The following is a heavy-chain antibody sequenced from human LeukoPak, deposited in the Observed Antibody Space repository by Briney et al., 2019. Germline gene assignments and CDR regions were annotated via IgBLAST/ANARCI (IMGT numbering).Heavy chain of an antibody. CDR1: GASFSGYY. Sequence: PSETLSLTCAVYGASFSGYYWSWIRQPPGKGLEWIGEINHSGITNSNPSLKSQVTISVDTSKNHFSLKLSSVTAAGKAVYYCGGRKGKGSSWYWYFDLWGRGTLVTVST. J-gene: IGHJ2*01. V-gene: IGHV4-34*01. CDR2: INHSGIT. CDR3: GGRKGKGSSWYWYFDL. D-gene: IGHD6-13*01.